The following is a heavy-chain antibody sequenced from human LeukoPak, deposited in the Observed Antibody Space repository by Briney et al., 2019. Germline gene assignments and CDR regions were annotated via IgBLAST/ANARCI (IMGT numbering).Heavy chain of an antibody. D-gene: IGHD2-2*01. CDR1: GGSIRSGGYS. Sequence: PSQTLSLTCAVSGGSIRSGGYSWSWIRQPPGKGLDWIGYIYHSGSTYYNPSLKSRVTISVDRSKNQFSLKLSSVTAADTAVYYCARGAGVDCSSTSCYVEKFYYWGQGTLVTVSS. CDR2: IYHSGST. V-gene: IGHV4-30-2*01. CDR3: ARGAGVDCSSTSCYVEKFYY. J-gene: IGHJ4*02.